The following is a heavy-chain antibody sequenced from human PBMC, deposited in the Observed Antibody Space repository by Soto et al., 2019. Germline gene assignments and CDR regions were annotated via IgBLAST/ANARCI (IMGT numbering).Heavy chain of an antibody. D-gene: IGHD3-9*01. CDR3: ARGKNVLRYFGSYSGMDV. V-gene: IGHV4-4*02. J-gene: IGHJ6*02. Sequence: PSETLSLTCAVSGGSISSSNWWSWVRQPPGKGLEWIGEIYHSGSTNYNPSLKSRVTISVDKSKNQFSLKLSSVTAADTAVYYCARGKNVLRYFGSYSGMDVWGQGTTVTVSS. CDR1: GGSISSSNW. CDR2: IYHSGST.